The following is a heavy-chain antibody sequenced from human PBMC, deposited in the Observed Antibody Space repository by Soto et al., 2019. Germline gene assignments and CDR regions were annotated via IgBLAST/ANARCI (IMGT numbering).Heavy chain of an antibody. D-gene: IGHD3-16*02. V-gene: IGHV1-3*01. CDR2: INAADGYT. Sequence: QVQLVQSGAEVKEPGASVKVSCMASGYTFTNYTMHWVRQAPGQRLEWMGWINAADGYTKYSQRFQGRVTITRDTSASTAYMGLSSLRSEDTAVYYCARIIGGADAFDIWGQGTVVTVSS. CDR1: GYTFTNYT. J-gene: IGHJ3*02. CDR3: ARIIGGADAFDI.